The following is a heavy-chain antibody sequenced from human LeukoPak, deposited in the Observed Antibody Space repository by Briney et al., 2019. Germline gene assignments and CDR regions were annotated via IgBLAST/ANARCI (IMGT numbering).Heavy chain of an antibody. D-gene: IGHD3-22*01. CDR3: ATEYYYDSSGYYYTNYFDY. Sequence: ASVKVSCKASGYTFTGYYMHWVRQAPGQGLEWMGWINPNSGGTNYAQKFQGRVTMTRDTSISTAYMELSRLRSDDTAVYYCATEYYYDSSGYYYTNYFDYWGQGTLVTVSS. CDR2: INPNSGGT. V-gene: IGHV1-2*02. CDR1: GYTFTGYY. J-gene: IGHJ4*02.